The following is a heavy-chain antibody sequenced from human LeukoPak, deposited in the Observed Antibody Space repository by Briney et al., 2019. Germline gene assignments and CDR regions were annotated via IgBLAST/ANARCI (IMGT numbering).Heavy chain of an antibody. Sequence: PGGSLRLSCAASGFTFSSYAMSWVRQAPGKGLEWVSAISGSGGSTYYADSVKGRFTISRDNSKNTLYLQMDSLRAEDTAVYYCAKDIGGGWSLSPSHIFDYWGQGTLVTVSS. V-gene: IGHV3-23*01. J-gene: IGHJ4*02. CDR1: GFTFSSYA. CDR3: AKDIGGGWSLSPSHIFDY. CDR2: ISGSGGST. D-gene: IGHD6-19*01.